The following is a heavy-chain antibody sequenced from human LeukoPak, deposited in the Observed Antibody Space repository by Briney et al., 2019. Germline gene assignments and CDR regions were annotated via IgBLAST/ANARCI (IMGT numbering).Heavy chain of an antibody. CDR3: VKDEGFITFVQGVGTSELYYMDV. Sequence: PGGSLRLSCEASGFTFSSYGMTWVRQAPGKGLEWVSGISGGGGRTFYADSVKGRFTISRDNSKNTLYLQMNSLRVEDAAIYYCVKDEGFITFVQGVGTSELYYMDVWGKGTTVIVSS. D-gene: IGHD3-10*01. V-gene: IGHV3-23*01. J-gene: IGHJ6*03. CDR2: ISGGGGRT. CDR1: GFTFSSYG.